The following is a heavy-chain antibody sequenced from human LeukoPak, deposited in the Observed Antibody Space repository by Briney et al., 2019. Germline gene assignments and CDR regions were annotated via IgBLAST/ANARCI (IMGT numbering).Heavy chain of an antibody. CDR2: IIPIFGTA. V-gene: IGHV1-69*05. CDR1: GYTFTDFY. D-gene: IGHD3-3*01. CDR3: ARQGGITVFGVAQPGGAFDI. J-gene: IGHJ3*02. Sequence: RASVKVSCKASGYTFTDFYMLWVRQAPGQGLEWLGGIIPIFGTAKYAQKVQGRVAMSTDESKSTAYMELSSLRSEDSAVYYCARQGGITVFGVAQPGGAFDIWGQGTMVTVSS.